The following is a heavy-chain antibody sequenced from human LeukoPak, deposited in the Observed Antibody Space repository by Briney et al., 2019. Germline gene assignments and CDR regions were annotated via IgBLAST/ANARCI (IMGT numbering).Heavy chain of an antibody. J-gene: IGHJ4*02. CDR3: ASDYYGSGSYVY. V-gene: IGHV3-66*02. D-gene: IGHD3-10*01. Sequence: GGSLRLSCAASGFTVSSNYMSWVRQAPGKGLEWVSVIYSGGSTYYADSVKGRFTISRDNSKNTLYLQMSSLRAEDTAVYYCASDYYGSGSYVYWGQGTLVTVSS. CDR1: GFTVSSNY. CDR2: IYSGGST.